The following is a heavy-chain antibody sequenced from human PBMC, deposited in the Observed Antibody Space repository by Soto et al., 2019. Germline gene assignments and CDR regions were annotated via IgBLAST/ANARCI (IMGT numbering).Heavy chain of an antibody. J-gene: IGHJ5*02. CDR1: GGTFSSYR. Sequence: SVKVSCKASGGTFSSYRINWVRQAPGQGLEWVGGIVPIYRTADYAQKFQGRVTITADESARTSYMELRSLKSQDTAVYYGVRDSGGKRFSPWGQGTLVTV. CDR3: VRDSGGKRFSP. V-gene: IGHV1-69*13. CDR2: IVPIYRTA.